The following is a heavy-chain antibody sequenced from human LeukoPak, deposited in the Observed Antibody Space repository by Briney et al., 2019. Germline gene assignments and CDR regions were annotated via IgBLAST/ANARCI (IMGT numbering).Heavy chain of an antibody. CDR3: ARGLVYSSGFYYGMDV. V-gene: IGHV4-61*02. CDR2: MYSSGST. J-gene: IGHJ6*02. CDR1: GGSISSGDYY. Sequence: SETLSLTCTVSGGSISSGDYYWSWVRQPAGKGLEWIGRMYSSGSTNYSPSLRSRVTMSVDTSKNQFSLKLNSVTAADTAVYYCARGLVYSSGFYYGMDVWGQGTTVTVSS. D-gene: IGHD6-19*01.